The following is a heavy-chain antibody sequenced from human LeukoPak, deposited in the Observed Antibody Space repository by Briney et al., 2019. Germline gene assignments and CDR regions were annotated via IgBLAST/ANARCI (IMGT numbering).Heavy chain of an antibody. CDR1: GYTFTSYD. J-gene: IGHJ5*02. V-gene: IGHV1-8*03. CDR2: MNPNSGNT. CDR3: AKGAPLGYSYGYGGFDP. D-gene: IGHD5-18*01. Sequence: GASVKVSCKASGYTFTSYDINWVRQATGQGLEWMGWMNPNSGNTGYAQKFQGRVTITRNTSISTAYMELSSLRAEDTAVYYCAKGAPLGYSYGYGGFDPWGQGTLVTVSS.